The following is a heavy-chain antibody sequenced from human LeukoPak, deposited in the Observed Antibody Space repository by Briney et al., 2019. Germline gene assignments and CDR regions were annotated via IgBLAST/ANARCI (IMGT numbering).Heavy chain of an antibody. CDR1: GGSFSGYY. J-gene: IGHJ4*02. D-gene: IGHD5-24*01. CDR3: ARQRWLHRYFDY. Sequence: PSETLSLTSAVYGGSFSGYYWSWIRQPPGKGLEWIGEINHSGSTNYNPSLKSRVTISVDTSKNQFSLKLSSVTAADTAVYYCARQRWLHRYFDYWGQGTLVTVSS. CDR2: INHSGST. V-gene: IGHV4-34*01.